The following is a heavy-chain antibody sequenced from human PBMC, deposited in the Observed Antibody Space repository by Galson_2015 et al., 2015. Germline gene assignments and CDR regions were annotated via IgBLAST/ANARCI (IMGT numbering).Heavy chain of an antibody. D-gene: IGHD3-10*01. CDR1: GFTFSDYY. CDR3: AGVWFGELLAPGDAFDV. Sequence: SLRLSCAASGFTFSDYYVSWIRQAPGKGLEWVSYISSSGSTIYYADSVKGRFTISRDNAKNSLYLQMNSLRAEDTAVYYCAGVWFGELLAPGDAFDVWGQGTMVTVSS. CDR2: ISSSGSTI. V-gene: IGHV3-11*01. J-gene: IGHJ3*01.